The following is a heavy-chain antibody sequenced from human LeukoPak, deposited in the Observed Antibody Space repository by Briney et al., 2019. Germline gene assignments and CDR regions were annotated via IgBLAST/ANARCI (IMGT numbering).Heavy chain of an antibody. CDR2: ISAYNGNT. CDR1: GYTFTSYG. CDR3: ARDPVRAIGVAGNRFDR. D-gene: IGHD6-19*01. J-gene: IGHJ5*02. Sequence: GASVKVSCKASGYTFTSYGISWVRQAPGQGLEWMGWISAYNGNTNYAQKLQGRVTMTTVRSTSTAYMELRSLRSDDTAVYYCARDPVRAIGVAGNRFDRWGQGTLVTVSS. V-gene: IGHV1-18*01.